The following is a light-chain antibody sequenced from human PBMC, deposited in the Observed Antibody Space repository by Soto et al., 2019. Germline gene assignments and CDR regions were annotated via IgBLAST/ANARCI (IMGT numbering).Light chain of an antibody. CDR3: QQSYSTPRT. CDR1: QSISSY. V-gene: IGKV1-39*01. Sequence: DIPLTQSPSSLFASVGDRVTITCRASQSISSYLDWYQQKPGIAPKLLIYAASSLQSGVPSRFSGSGSGTDFTLTISSLQPEDFATYYGQQSYSTPRTFGQGTKLEIK. J-gene: IGKJ2*01. CDR2: AAS.